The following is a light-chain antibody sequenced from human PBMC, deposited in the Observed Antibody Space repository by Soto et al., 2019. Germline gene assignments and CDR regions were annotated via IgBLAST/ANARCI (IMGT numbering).Light chain of an antibody. CDR3: GTWDNSLRGVV. CDR1: SSNIESNY. V-gene: IGLV1-51*01. J-gene: IGLJ2*01. CDR2: DNN. Sequence: QSVLTQPPSVSAAPGQTVTISCSGSSSNIESNYVSWYQQLPGTAPKLLIHDNNKRPSGIPDRFSGSKSGTSATLGITGLQTGDEANYYCGTWDNSLRGVVFGGGTKLTVL.